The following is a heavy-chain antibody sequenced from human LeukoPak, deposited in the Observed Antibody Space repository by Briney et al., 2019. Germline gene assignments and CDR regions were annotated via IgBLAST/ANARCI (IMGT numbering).Heavy chain of an antibody. V-gene: IGHV4-4*07. D-gene: IGHD3-10*01. J-gene: IGHJ2*01. Sequence: SETLSLTCAVYGGSFSSYYWSWIRQPAGKGLEWIGRIYTSGSTTYNPSLKSRVTMSVDTSKNQFSLKLSSVTAADTAVYYCARDRRAVRGVTNYWYFDLWGRGTLVTVSS. CDR3: ARDRRAVRGVTNYWYFDL. CDR2: IYTSGST. CDR1: GGSFSSYY.